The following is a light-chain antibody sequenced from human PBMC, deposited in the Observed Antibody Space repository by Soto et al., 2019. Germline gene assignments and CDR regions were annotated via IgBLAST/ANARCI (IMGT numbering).Light chain of an antibody. Sequence: QSVLTQPASVSGSPGQSITISCTGTSSDIGGSYYVSWYQQHPGKAPKLMIYDVSDRPSGVSNRFFGSKTGSTASLPISGRQAEDEADYYCGSASSSNTVLFGGGTKLTVL. CDR3: GSASSSNTVL. J-gene: IGLJ2*01. CDR1: SSDIGGSYY. CDR2: DVS. V-gene: IGLV2-14*03.